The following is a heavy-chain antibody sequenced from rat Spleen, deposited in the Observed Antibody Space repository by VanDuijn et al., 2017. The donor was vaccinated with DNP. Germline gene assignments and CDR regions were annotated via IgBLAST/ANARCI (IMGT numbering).Heavy chain of an antibody. Sequence: QVQLKESGPGLVQPSQTLSLTCTVSGFSLTSYGISWVRQSPGKGLEWIAAISSGGTTYYNLALKSRLSISRDTSKSQVFLKMNSLQTEDTAIYFCTRALYIWGQGVMVTVSS. CDR2: ISSGGTT. D-gene: IGHD1-2*01. V-gene: IGHV2S12*01. CDR3: TRALYI. CDR1: GFSLTSYG. J-gene: IGHJ2*01.